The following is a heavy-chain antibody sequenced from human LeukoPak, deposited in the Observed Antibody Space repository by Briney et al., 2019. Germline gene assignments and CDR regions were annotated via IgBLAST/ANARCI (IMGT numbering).Heavy chain of an antibody. Sequence: GRSLRLSCAASGFSFDDYAMHWVRQVPGKGLEWVSGISWNSGDIGYADSVKGRFTISRDNAKNSLYLQMNSLRAEDTAVYYCASLTIFGVVTDNWFDPWGQGTLVTVSS. J-gene: IGHJ5*02. CDR3: ASLTIFGVVTDNWFDP. V-gene: IGHV3-9*01. CDR2: ISWNSGDI. D-gene: IGHD3-3*01. CDR1: GFSFDDYA.